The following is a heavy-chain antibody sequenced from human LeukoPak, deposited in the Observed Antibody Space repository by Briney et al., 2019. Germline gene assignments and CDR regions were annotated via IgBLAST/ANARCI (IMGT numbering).Heavy chain of an antibody. CDR3: AKESGDCGAECLALGEL. Sequence: GGSLRLSYAASGFTFNTYTMSWVRQAPGKGLEWVSSINSRSSSIYYADSVKGRFTVSRDNTKNSLYLQMNSLRAEDTAVYFCAKESGDCGAECLALGELWGQGNLVTVSS. CDR1: GFTFNTYT. D-gene: IGHD2-21*01. V-gene: IGHV3-21*01. CDR2: INSRSSSI. J-gene: IGHJ4*02.